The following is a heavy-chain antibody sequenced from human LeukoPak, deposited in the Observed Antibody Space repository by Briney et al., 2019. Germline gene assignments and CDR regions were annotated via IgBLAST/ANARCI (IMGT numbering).Heavy chain of an antibody. D-gene: IGHD3-16*01. J-gene: IGHJ5*02. CDR2: MNPNSGNT. Sequence: SVKVSCKASGYTFTDFDINWVRQAPGRGLEWMGWMNPNSGNTVYAQKFQGRVTMTRDTSINTGRMELTSLTSEDTAVYYCARALDRSYYYVYLSWGQGT. CDR1: GYTFTDFD. CDR3: ARALDRSYYYVYLS. V-gene: IGHV1-8*01.